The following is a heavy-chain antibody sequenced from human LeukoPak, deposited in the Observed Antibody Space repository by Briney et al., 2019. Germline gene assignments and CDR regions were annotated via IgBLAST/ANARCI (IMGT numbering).Heavy chain of an antibody. CDR1: GGSFSGYY. V-gene: IGHV4-34*01. D-gene: IGHD4-17*01. J-gene: IGHJ6*03. Sequence: SETLSLTCAVYGGSFSGYYWSWIRQPPGKGLEWIGEINHSGSTNYNPSLKSRVTMSVDTSKNQFSLKLSSVTAADTAVYYCARLFYGDYVYYYYYMDVWGKGTTVTISS. CDR2: INHSGST. CDR3: ARLFYGDYVYYYYYMDV.